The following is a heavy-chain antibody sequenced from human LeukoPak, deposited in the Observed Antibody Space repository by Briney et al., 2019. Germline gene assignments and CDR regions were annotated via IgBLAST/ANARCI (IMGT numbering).Heavy chain of an antibody. D-gene: IGHD3-10*01. J-gene: IGHJ4*02. V-gene: IGHV3-66*01. CDR2: LYSGGTT. Sequence: GGSLRLSCAASGFSVSSNYMSWVRQAPGKGLEWVSILYSGGTTYYADSVKGRFTIFRDNSKNTLYLQMNSLRAEDTAMYYCARGYGSGSYGYWGQGTLVTVSS. CDR3: ARGYGSGSYGY. CDR1: GFSVSSNY.